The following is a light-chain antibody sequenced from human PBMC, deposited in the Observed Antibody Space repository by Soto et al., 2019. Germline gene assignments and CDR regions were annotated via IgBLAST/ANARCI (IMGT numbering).Light chain of an antibody. CDR2: DAS. V-gene: IGKV3-11*01. CDR3: QQRTNWSSVT. CDR1: QSVSSY. J-gene: IGKJ4*01. Sequence: EIVLPQSPANLSLSPGDRATLSCRASQSVSSYLAWYQQKPGQAPRLLIYDASNRATGIPARFSGSGSGTDFTLTISRLEPEDFAVYYCQQRTNWSSVTFGGGTKVEIK.